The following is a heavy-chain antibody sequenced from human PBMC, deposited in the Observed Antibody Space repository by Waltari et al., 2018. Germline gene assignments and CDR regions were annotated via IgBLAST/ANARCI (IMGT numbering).Heavy chain of an antibody. Sequence: QLQLQESGPGLVKPSETLSLTCTVSGGSISSSSYYWGWIRQPPGKGLVWIGSIYYSGSTYYNPSLKSRVTISVDTSKNQFSLKLSSVTAADTAVYYCARYSSGYFSGVDPWGQGTLVTVSS. CDR2: IYYSGST. CDR1: GGSISSSSYY. V-gene: IGHV4-39*07. J-gene: IGHJ5*02. D-gene: IGHD6-19*01. CDR3: ARYSSGYFSGVDP.